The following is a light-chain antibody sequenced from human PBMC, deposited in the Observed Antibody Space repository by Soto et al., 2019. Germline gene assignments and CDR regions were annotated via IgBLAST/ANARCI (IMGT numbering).Light chain of an antibody. CDR3: QQFNKGFT. CDR1: QGISSA. V-gene: IGKV1D-13*01. Sequence: ALQLTQSPSSLSASVGDRVTITCRASQGISSALAWYQQKPGKAPKLLIYDASSLESGVPSRFSGSGSGTDFTLTISSLQPEDFATYYCQQFNKGFTFGPGTKVDIK. CDR2: DAS. J-gene: IGKJ3*01.